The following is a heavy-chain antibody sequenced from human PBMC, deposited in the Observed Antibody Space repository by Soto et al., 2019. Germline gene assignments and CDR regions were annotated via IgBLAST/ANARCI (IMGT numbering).Heavy chain of an antibody. CDR2: INPNGGGT. CDR1: GYTFTAYY. CDR3: ARAVHTMIQGVRFRVDQ. Sequence: QVQLVQSGAEMKKPGASVKVSCEASGYTFTAYYIHWVRQAPGQGLEWMGWINPNGGGTKYAQKFQGRAHMTRDTSINTAYMELTRLTSDDTAVYYCARAVHTMIQGVRFRVDQWGQGTLVTVSS. D-gene: IGHD3-10*01. V-gene: IGHV1-2*02. J-gene: IGHJ4*02.